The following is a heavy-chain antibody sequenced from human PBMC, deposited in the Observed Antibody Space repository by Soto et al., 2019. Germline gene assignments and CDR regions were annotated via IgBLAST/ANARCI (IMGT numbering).Heavy chain of an antibody. CDR3: ATPRSRAAFDI. V-gene: IGHV5-51*01. D-gene: IGHD2-2*01. CDR1: GYSFTSYW. CDR2: IYPGDSDT. J-gene: IGHJ3*02. Sequence: GESLKIACKGSGYSFTSYWIGCVRQMHGKGLEWMGIIYPGDSDTRYSPSFQGQVTISADKSISTAYLQWSSLKASDTAMYYCATPRSRAAFDIWGQGTMVTVSS.